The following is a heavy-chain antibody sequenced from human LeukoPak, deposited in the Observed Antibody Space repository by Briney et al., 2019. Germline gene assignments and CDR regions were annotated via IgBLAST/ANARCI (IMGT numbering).Heavy chain of an antibody. CDR1: GGSISSYY. CDR2: IYYSGST. Sequence: SETLSLTCTVSGGSISSYYWSWIRQPPGKGLEWIGYIYYSGSTNYNPSLKSRVTISVDTSKNQFSLKLSSVTAADTAVYYCARVSHPSYYYYMDVWGKGTTVTISS. D-gene: IGHD5/OR15-5a*01. J-gene: IGHJ6*03. V-gene: IGHV4-59*01. CDR3: ARVSHPSYYYYMDV.